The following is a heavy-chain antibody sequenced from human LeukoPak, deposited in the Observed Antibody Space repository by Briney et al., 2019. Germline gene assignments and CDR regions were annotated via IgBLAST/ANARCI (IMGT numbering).Heavy chain of an antibody. V-gene: IGHV4-61*05. CDR1: GGSISSSSYY. J-gene: IGHJ3*02. D-gene: IGHD6-13*01. CDR3: ASWYSSSWLAFDI. Sequence: KPSETLSLTCTVSGGSISSSSYYWSWIRQPPGKGLEWIGYIYYSGSTNYNPSLKSRVTISVDTSKNQFSLKLSSVTAADTAVYYCASWYSSSWLAFDIWGQGTMVTVSS. CDR2: IYYSGST.